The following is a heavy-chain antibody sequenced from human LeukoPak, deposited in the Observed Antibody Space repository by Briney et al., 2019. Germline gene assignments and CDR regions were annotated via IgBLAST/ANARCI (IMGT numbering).Heavy chain of an antibody. CDR2: IYWDDDK. CDR1: GFSLSTSAVG. D-gene: IGHD1-1*01. J-gene: IGHJ3*02. CDR3: AHTTGPLAFDI. Sequence: ECGPTLVKPTQTLTLTCTFSGFSLSTSAVGVGWIRQPPGKGLDRLALIYWDDDKRYSPSLTTRLTITKDPSKIQVVLTMTNMDPVDTATYYCAHTTGPLAFDIWGQGTMVTVSS. V-gene: IGHV2-5*02.